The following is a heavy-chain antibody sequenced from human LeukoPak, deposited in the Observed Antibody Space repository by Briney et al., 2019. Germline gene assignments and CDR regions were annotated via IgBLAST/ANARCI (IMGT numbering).Heavy chain of an antibody. J-gene: IGHJ4*02. CDR2: IYHSGST. D-gene: IGHD3-16*02. CDR3: ARDLPGKYDYVWGSYRSPSSHLDY. Sequence: PSETLSLTCTVSGYSISTGYYWDWIRQPPGKGLEWIGSIYHSGSTYYNPSLKSRVTISVDTSKNQFSLKLSSVTAADTAVYYCARDLPGKYDYVWGSYRSPSSHLDYWGQGTLVTVSS. CDR1: GYSISTGYY. V-gene: IGHV4-38-2*02.